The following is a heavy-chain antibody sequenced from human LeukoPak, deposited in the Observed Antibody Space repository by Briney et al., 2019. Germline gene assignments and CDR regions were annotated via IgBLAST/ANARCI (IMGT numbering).Heavy chain of an antibody. D-gene: IGHD3-16*01. Sequence: SEALSLTCSVSGVSVSDAYWSWMRQPAGKGLEWIGRIYISGNTNPNPSLKSRVTMSLDASKNQFSLELRSVTAADTAVYYCARNSGGYWGQGTLVTVSS. V-gene: IGHV4-4*07. J-gene: IGHJ4*02. CDR3: ARNSGGY. CDR1: GVSVSDAY. CDR2: IYISGNT.